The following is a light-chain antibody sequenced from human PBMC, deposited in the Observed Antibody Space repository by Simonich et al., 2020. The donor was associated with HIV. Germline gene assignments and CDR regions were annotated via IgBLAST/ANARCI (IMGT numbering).Light chain of an antibody. CDR3: QQRSNWPPWT. V-gene: IGKV3-11*01. J-gene: IGKJ1*01. CDR1: QSVSSY. CDR2: DAS. Sequence: EVVLTQSPATLSLSPGERATLSCRASQSVSSYLAWYQQKPGQAPRRLIYDASTRATGIPARFSGSGSGTDFTLTISSLEPEDFAVYYCQQRSNWPPWTFGQGTKVEIK.